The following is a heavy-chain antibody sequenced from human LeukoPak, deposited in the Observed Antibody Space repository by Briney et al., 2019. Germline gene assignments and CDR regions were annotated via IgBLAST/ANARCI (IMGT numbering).Heavy chain of an antibody. CDR3: SRDLAVVEEDWQWLVLFEY. Sequence: ASVKVSCKSSGYTLTCYGIHWVRQAPGQGLECMGLISSYNGNTIYAQKLQGRVTITTDTSTSTAYLDLRTLTSDDTAGYYCSRDLAVVEEDWQWLVLFEYWGQGALVSVSP. V-gene: IGHV1-18*01. CDR2: ISSYNGNT. D-gene: IGHD6-19*01. CDR1: GYTLTCYG. J-gene: IGHJ4*02.